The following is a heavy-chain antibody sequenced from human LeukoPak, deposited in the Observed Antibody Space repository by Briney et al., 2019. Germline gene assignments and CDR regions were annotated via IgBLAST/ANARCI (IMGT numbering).Heavy chain of an antibody. CDR3: ASRRGVYRDWFDP. V-gene: IGHV3-21*01. D-gene: IGHD3-10*01. CDR1: GFTFSDYS. Sequence: GGSLRLSCAASGFTFSDYSMNWVRQAPGKGLEWVSSISSGSSYIYYADSVKGRFTISRDNANNSLYLQMNSLRAEDTAGYYCASRRGVYRDWFDPWGQGTLVTVSS. CDR2: ISSGSSYI. J-gene: IGHJ5*02.